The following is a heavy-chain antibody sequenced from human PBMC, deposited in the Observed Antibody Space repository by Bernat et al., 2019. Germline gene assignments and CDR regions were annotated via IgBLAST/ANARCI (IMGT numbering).Heavy chain of an antibody. CDR1: GFTFSSYA. J-gene: IGHJ4*02. CDR2: ISYDGSNK. V-gene: IGHV3-30-3*01. D-gene: IGHD6-13*01. Sequence: QVQLVESGGGVVQPGRSLRLSCAASGFTFSSYAMHWVRQAPGKGLEWVAVISYDGSNKYYADSVKGRFTISRDNSKNTLYLQMNSLRAEDTAVYYCARAEDSSSCYDYWDQGTLVTVSS. CDR3: ARAEDSSSCYDY.